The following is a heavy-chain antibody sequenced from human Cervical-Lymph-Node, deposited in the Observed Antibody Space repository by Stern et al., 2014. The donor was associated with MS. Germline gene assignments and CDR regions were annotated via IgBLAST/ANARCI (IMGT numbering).Heavy chain of an antibody. CDR2: ISSNTDAT. Sequence: ELQLVESGGGLVLPGGSLRLSCAASGFSFSSHSMVWVRQAPGKGLECISYISSNTDATYYADCVRGRFTISRDNAKDSLFLQMSSLRAEDTAVYYCARDPGQGDDWYYFDYWGQGTLVTVSS. CDR3: ARDPGQGDDWYYFDY. CDR1: GFSFSSHS. J-gene: IGHJ4*02. D-gene: IGHD2-21*01. V-gene: IGHV3-48*01.